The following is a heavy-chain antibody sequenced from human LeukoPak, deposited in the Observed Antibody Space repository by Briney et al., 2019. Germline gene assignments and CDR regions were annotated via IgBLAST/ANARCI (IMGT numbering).Heavy chain of an antibody. CDR1: GFTFSSYS. D-gene: IGHD1-26*01. V-gene: IGHV3-48*04. Sequence: PGESLRLPCAASGFTFSSYSMNWVRQAPGKGLEWVSYIISSSSTIYYADSVKGRFTISRDNAKNSLYLQMNSLRAEDTAVYYCARASGSYQVFDYWGQGTLVTVSS. CDR2: IISSSSTI. CDR3: ARASGSYQVFDY. J-gene: IGHJ4*02.